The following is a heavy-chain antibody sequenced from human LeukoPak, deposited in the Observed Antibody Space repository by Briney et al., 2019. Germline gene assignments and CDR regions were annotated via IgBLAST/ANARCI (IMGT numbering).Heavy chain of an antibody. D-gene: IGHD6-19*01. CDR1: GYSLSDLS. J-gene: IGHJ4*02. CDR2: FDSENNKM. V-gene: IGHV1-24*01. CDR3: ATDRVYRGSGWSWGFFDY. Sequence: ASVKVSCKISGYSLSDLSIHWVREAPGEGLEWMGGFDSENNKMVYSQKFQGRVTMTEDTSADTAYMELTSLRSEDTAVYFCATDRVYRGSGWSWGFFDYWGQGTLVIVSS.